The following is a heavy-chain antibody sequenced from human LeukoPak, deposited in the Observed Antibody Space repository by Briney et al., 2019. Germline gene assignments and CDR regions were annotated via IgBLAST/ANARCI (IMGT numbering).Heavy chain of an antibody. CDR1: GYTFTGYY. J-gene: IGHJ6*02. Sequence: ASVKVSCKASGYTFTGYYMHWVRQAPGQGLEWVGRINPNSGGTNYAQKFQGRVTMTRDTSISTAYMELSRLRSDDTAVYYCASEHYDFWSGYDPKYYYGMDVWGQGTTVTVSS. V-gene: IGHV1-2*06. CDR2: INPNSGGT. D-gene: IGHD3-3*01. CDR3: ASEHYDFWSGYDPKYYYGMDV.